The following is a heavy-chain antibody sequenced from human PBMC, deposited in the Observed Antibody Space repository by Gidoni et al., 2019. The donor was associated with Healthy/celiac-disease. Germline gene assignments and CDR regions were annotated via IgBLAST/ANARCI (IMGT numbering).Heavy chain of an antibody. J-gene: IGHJ4*02. CDR2: IDYRGST. Sequence: QVQLQESGPGLVKPSETLSLTCPVSGGSISSYYWSWIRQPPGKGMEWIGYIDYRGSTNYNPALKSRVTISVDTYKNQFSLKMSSVTAADTAVYYCARGSYYDSSGYYYGGFDYWGQGTLVTVSS. D-gene: IGHD3-22*01. CDR3: ARGSYYDSSGYYYGGFDY. CDR1: GGSISSYY. V-gene: IGHV4-59*01.